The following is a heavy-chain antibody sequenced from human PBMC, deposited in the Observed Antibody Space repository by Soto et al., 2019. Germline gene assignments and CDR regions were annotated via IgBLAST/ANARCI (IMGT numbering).Heavy chain of an antibody. CDR1: GFTFSTYE. Sequence: EVQLVESGGGLVQPGGSLRLSCAASGFTFSTYEMNWVRQAPGKGLEWVSYITSSGSTIYYADSVKGRFTISRDNAKSSLYLQKDSLRAEDTAVYYCARGNSPVNVYWGQGTLVTVSS. CDR2: ITSSGSTI. V-gene: IGHV3-48*03. CDR3: ARGNSPVNVY. J-gene: IGHJ4*02. D-gene: IGHD3-16*02.